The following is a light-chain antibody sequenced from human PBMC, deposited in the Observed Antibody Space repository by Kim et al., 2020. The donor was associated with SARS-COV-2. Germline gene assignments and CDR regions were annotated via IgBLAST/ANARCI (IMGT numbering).Light chain of an antibody. CDR2: VAS. J-gene: IGKJ4*01. V-gene: IGKV1-27*01. Sequence: ASVGDRVIITCRASQGIDNYVAWYQQKPGKVPKVLIYVASTLKSGVPSRFSGSGSGTDSTLTISSLQPEDVATYYCQKYDSVPLTFGGGTKVDIK. CDR1: QGIDNY. CDR3: QKYDSVPLT.